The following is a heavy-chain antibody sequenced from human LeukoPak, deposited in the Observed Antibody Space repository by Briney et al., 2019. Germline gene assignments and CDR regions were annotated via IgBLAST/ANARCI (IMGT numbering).Heavy chain of an antibody. J-gene: IGHJ5*02. Sequence: PSETLSLTCTVSGGSISSSYWSWIRRPAGKGLEWIGRIFTSGTTEYNPSLKSRVTMSVDTSKNQFSLKLTSVTAADTAVYYCARDFGFGSAWGQGALVTVSS. CDR1: GGSISSSY. V-gene: IGHV4-4*07. D-gene: IGHD6-19*01. CDR2: IFTSGTT. CDR3: ARDFGFGSA.